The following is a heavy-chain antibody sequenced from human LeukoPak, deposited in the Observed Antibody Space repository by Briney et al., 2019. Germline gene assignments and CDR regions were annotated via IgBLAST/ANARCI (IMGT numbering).Heavy chain of an antibody. Sequence: GASVKASCKASGYTFTSFDINWVRQAPGQGLEWMGWMNPNSGSTGHAQKFQGRVTMTRSTSISTAYMELSSLTSADTAVYFCARSRGVLGGGFDSFDVWGQGTMVTVSS. D-gene: IGHD3-16*01. CDR1: GYTFTSFD. CDR3: ARSRGVLGGGFDSFDV. CDR2: MNPNSGST. J-gene: IGHJ3*01. V-gene: IGHV1-8*02.